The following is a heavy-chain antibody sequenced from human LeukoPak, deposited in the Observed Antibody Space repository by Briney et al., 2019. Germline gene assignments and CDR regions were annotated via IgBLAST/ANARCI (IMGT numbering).Heavy chain of an antibody. J-gene: IGHJ4*02. CDR2: INPNSGGT. CDR1: VYTFSDYY. D-gene: IGHD3-10*01. CDR3: ARDVNFYASGNHHDY. V-gene: IGHV1-2*02. Sequence: ASVNVSCKASVYTFSDYYMHWVRQAPGQGLEWMGWINPNSGGTSYAQKFQGRVTMTRDTSINTAYMDLSSLRSDDTAVYYCARDVNFYASGNHHDYWGQGTLVTVSS.